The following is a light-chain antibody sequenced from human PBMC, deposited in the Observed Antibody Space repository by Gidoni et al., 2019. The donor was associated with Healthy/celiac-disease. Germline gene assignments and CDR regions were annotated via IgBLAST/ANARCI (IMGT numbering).Light chain of an antibody. J-gene: IGKJ4*01. Sequence: DIQMTQSPSSLSASVGDRVTITCRASQSISSYLNWYQQKPGKAPKLLLYAASSLQSEVPSRFSGSGSGTDFTLTISSLQPEDFATYYCQQSYSTPPELTFGGGTKVEIK. V-gene: IGKV1-39*01. CDR1: QSISSY. CDR3: QQSYSTPPELT. CDR2: AAS.